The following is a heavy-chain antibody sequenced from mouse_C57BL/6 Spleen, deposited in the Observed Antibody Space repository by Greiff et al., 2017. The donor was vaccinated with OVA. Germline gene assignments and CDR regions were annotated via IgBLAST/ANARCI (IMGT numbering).Heavy chain of an antibody. D-gene: IGHD1-1*01. J-gene: IGHJ1*03. V-gene: IGHV1-9*01. Sequence: QVQLKQSGAELMKPRASVKLSCKATGYTFTGYWIEWVKQRPGHGLEWIGEILPGSGSTNSNEKFKGKATFTADTSSNTASMQLSSLTTEDSAIYYCARWTTVVADWYFDVWGTGTTVTVSS. CDR2: ILPGSGST. CDR1: GYTFTGYW. CDR3: ARWTTVVADWYFDV.